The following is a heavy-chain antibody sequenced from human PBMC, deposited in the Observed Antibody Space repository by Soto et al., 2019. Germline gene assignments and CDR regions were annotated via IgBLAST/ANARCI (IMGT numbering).Heavy chain of an antibody. J-gene: IGHJ5*02. D-gene: IGHD2-2*01. CDR3: ARTGVVPAATWFDP. V-gene: IGHV4-31*03. CDR1: GGSISSGHYY. Sequence: QVQLQESGPGLVKTSQTLSLTCTVSGGSISSGHYYWSWIRQHPGKGPEWIGHIYYNRNTYYNPSLQCRVTISLDTSRHPFSLSLSSVAAADTAVYYCARTGVVPAATWFDPWGKGTLVTVSS. CDR2: IYYNRNT.